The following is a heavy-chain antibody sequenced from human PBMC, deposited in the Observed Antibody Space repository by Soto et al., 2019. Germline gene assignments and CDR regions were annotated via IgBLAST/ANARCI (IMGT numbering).Heavy chain of an antibody. J-gene: IGHJ6*02. CDR2: TSGDGSTK. V-gene: IGHV3-30-3*01. Sequence: GGSLRLSCATSGFTFSSYSMHWLRQAPGQALEWVAVTSGDGSTKFYADSVKGRFTISRDNSKNTLYLHMNSLRSDDTAVYYCARDGAHDILTGYWVPPETYGMDVWGQGTTVTVSS. CDR1: GFTFSSYS. CDR3: ARDGAHDILTGYWVPPETYGMDV. D-gene: IGHD3-9*01.